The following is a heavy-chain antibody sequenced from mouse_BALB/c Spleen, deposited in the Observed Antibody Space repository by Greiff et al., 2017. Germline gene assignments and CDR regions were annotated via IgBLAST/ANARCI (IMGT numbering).Heavy chain of an antibody. CDR1: GYTFTSYY. J-gene: IGHJ4*01. V-gene: IGHV1S56*01. Sequence: VQLQQSGPELVKPGASVRISCKASGYTFTSYYIHWVKQRPGQGLEWIGWIYPGNVNTKYNEKFKGKATLTADKSSSTAYMQLSSLTSDDSAVYFCARSITTAPMDYWGQGTSVTVSS. D-gene: IGHD1-2*01. CDR2: IYPGNVNT. CDR3: ARSITTAPMDY.